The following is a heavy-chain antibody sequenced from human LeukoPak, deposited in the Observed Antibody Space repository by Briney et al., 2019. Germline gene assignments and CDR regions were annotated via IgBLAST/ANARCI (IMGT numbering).Heavy chain of an antibody. Sequence: PSETLSLTCAVYGGSFSGYYWSWIRQPPGKGLEWIGGINHSGSTNYNPSLKSRVTISVDTSKNQFSLKLSSVTAADTAVYYCASVAAAGHYYYYYMDVWGKGTTVTVSS. V-gene: IGHV4-34*01. CDR1: GGSFSGYY. J-gene: IGHJ6*03. CDR2: INHSGST. D-gene: IGHD6-13*01. CDR3: ASVAAAGHYYYYYMDV.